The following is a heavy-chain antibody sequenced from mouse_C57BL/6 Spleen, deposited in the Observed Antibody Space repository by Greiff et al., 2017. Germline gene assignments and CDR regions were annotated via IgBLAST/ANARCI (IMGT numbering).Heavy chain of an antibody. Sequence: QVQLQQSGPELVKPGASVKISCKASGYAFSSSWMNWVKQRPGKGLEWIGRIYPGDGDTNYNGKFKGKATLTADKSSSTAYMQLSSLTSEDSAVYFCARRYGSSGYFDVWGTGTTVTVSS. V-gene: IGHV1-82*01. CDR3: ARRYGSSGYFDV. CDR1: GYAFSSSW. CDR2: IYPGDGDT. D-gene: IGHD1-1*01. J-gene: IGHJ1*03.